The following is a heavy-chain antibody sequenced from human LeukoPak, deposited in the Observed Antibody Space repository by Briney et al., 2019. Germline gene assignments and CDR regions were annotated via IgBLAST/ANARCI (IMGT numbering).Heavy chain of an antibody. J-gene: IGHJ6*03. Sequence: GGSLRLSCAASGFTFSSYGMHWVRQAPGKGLEWVAFIQYDGSNKYYADSVKGRFTISRDNSKNTLYLQMNSLRAEDTAVYYCAKDLRFELEWLLSSYYMDVWGKGTTVTVSS. V-gene: IGHV3-30*02. CDR1: GFTFSSYG. D-gene: IGHD3-3*01. CDR3: AKDLRFELEWLLSSYYMDV. CDR2: IQYDGSNK.